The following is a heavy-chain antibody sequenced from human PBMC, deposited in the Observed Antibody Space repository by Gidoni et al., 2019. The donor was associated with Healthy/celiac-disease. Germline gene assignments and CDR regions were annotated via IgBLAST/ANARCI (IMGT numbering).Heavy chain of an antibody. CDR2: INPNRGGT. V-gene: IGHV1-2*02. D-gene: IGHD2-2*01. CDR1: GYTFTDYY. J-gene: IGHJ5*02. CDR3: ARGVVPAAIGDKYNWFDP. Sequence: QVQLVQSWAEVTKPGPSVQVSCTASGYTFTDYYMHWVRQGPGQGLEWMGWINPNRGGTNYAQKFQGRVTMTRDTSISTAYMELSRLRSDDTAVYYCARGVVPAAIGDKYNWFDPWGQGTLVNVSS.